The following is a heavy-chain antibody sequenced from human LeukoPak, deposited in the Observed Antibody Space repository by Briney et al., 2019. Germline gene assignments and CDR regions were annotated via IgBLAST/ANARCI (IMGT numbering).Heavy chain of an antibody. Sequence: PSETLSLTCTVSGGSISSSSYYRGWIRQPPGKGLEWIGSIYYSGSTYYNPSLKSRVTISVDTSKNQFSLKLSSVTAADTAVYYCARHSITMVRGVIENYLVDYWGQGTLVTVSS. CDR3: ARHSITMVRGVIENYLVDY. J-gene: IGHJ4*02. CDR2: IYYSGST. V-gene: IGHV4-39*07. CDR1: GGSISSSSYY. D-gene: IGHD3-10*01.